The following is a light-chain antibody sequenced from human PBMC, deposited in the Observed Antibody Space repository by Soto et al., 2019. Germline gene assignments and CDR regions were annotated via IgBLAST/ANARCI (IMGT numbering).Light chain of an antibody. J-gene: IGKJ1*01. CDR2: DAS. V-gene: IGKV1-5*01. Sequence: DIQMTQSPSTLSASVGDGVTITCRASQSISNRLAWYQQRPGKAPKYLVYDASTLDSGAPSRFSGSGSGTKFTLTISSLQPDDFATYYCQQYNSYSWTFGQGTKGDIK. CDR3: QQYNSYSWT. CDR1: QSISNR.